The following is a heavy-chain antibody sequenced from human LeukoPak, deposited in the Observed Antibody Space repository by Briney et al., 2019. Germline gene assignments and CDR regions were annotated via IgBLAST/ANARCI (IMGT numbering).Heavy chain of an antibody. CDR1: GFTFSSYG. V-gene: IGHV3-33*01. Sequence: GGSLRLSCAASGFTFSSYGMHWVRQAPGKGLEWVAVIWYDGSNKYYADSVKGRFTISRDNSKNTLYLQMNSLRAEDTAVYYCASGSSSWYGVDYWGQGTLVSVSS. D-gene: IGHD6-13*01. J-gene: IGHJ4*02. CDR2: IWYDGSNK. CDR3: ASGSSSWYGVDY.